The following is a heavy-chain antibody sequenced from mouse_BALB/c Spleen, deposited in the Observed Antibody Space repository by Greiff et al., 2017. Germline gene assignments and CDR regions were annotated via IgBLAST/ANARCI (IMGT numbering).Heavy chain of an antibody. CDR2: INPNNGGT. D-gene: IGHD1-2*01. V-gene: IGHV1-18*01. J-gene: IGHJ1*01. CDR1: GYTFTDYN. Sequence: EVQLQESGPELVKPGASVEIPCKASGYTFTDYNMDWVKQSHGKSLEWIGDINPNNGGTIYNQKFKGKATLTVDKSSSTAYMELRSLTSEDTAVYYCAREEGSTAHWYFDVWGAGTTVTVSS. CDR3: AREEGSTAHWYFDV.